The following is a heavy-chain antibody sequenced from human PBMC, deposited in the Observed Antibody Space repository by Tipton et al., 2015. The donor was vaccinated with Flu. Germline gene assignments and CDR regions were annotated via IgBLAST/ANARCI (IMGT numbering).Heavy chain of an antibody. V-gene: IGHV3-48*03. CDR1: GFPFRSYE. CDR3: ATLTGDDY. Sequence: GSLRLSCAASGFPFRSYEMTWVRQVPGKGLEWLSYISSSGNTMSYANSVRGRFTIPRDNPKKSLYLQLNILRAEDTAIYYFATLTGDDYWGQGIMVTVSS. CDR2: ISSSGNTM. D-gene: IGHD7-27*01. J-gene: IGHJ4*02.